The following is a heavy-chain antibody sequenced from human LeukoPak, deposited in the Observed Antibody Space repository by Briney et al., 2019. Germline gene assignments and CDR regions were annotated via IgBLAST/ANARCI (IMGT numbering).Heavy chain of an antibody. CDR1: GGTFSSYA. D-gene: IGHD6-13*01. V-gene: IGHV1-69*01. CDR3: ARGGSSWYSAFDI. CDR2: IIPIFGTA. J-gene: IGHJ3*02. Sequence: GSSVKVSCKASGGTFSSYAISWVRQAPGQGLEWMGGIIPIFGTANYAQKFQGRVTITADESTSTAYMELRSLRSDDTAVYYCARGGSSWYSAFDIWGQGTMVTVSS.